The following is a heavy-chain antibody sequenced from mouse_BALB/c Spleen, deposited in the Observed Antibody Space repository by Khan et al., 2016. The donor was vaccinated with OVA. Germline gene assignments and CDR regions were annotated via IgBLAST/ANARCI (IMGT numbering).Heavy chain of an antibody. CDR2: ISGDSNTI. CDR3: ATSYFYGYYFDY. CDR1: GFTFSSYG. V-gene: IGHV5-17*02. J-gene: IGHJ2*01. Sequence: EVELVESGGGLVQPGGSRKLSCAASGFTFSSYGMHWVRQAPEKGLEWVAYISGDSNTIYYADTVKGRFIISRDNPKNTLFLQMTSLMSEDTARYYCATSYFYGYYFDYWGPGTTLTVSS. D-gene: IGHD1-1*01.